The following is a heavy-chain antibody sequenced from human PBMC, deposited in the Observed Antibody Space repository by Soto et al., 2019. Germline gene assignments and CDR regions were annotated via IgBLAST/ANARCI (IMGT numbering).Heavy chain of an antibody. V-gene: IGHV4-30-2*01. J-gene: IGHJ4*02. CDR2: IYHSGST. D-gene: IGHD2-8*01. Sequence: SETLSLTCAVSGGSISSGGYSWSWIRQPPGKGLEWIGYIYHSGSTYNNPSLRSRVTISVDRSKNQFSLKLNSVTAADTAVYYCARARSTNFPFCLDYWGQGTLVTVSS. CDR3: ARARSTNFPFCLDY. CDR1: GGSISSGGYS.